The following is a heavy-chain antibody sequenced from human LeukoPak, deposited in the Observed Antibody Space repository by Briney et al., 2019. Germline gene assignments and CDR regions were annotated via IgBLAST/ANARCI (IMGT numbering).Heavy chain of an antibody. CDR2: ISSSGSTI. CDR1: GFTFSDHY. V-gene: IGHV3-11*01. J-gene: IGHJ4*02. Sequence: PGGSLRLSCAASGFTFSDHYMSWIRQAPGKGLEWVSYISSSGSTIYYADSVKGRFTISRDNAKNSLYLQMNSLRAEDTAVYYCAKSDCTSASCYTLDYWGQGTLVTVSS. D-gene: IGHD2-2*02. CDR3: AKSDCTSASCYTLDY.